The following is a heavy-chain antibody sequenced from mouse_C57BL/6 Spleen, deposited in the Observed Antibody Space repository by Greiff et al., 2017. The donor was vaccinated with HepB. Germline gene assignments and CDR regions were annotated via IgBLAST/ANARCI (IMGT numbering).Heavy chain of an antibody. CDR3: ARGTTVNPFDY. D-gene: IGHD1-1*01. J-gene: IGHJ2*01. CDR2: IYPGDGDT. Sequence: QVQLQQSGPELVKPGASVKISCKASGYTFSSSWMNWVKQRPGKGLEWIGRIYPGDGDTNYNGKFKGKATLTADKSSSTAYMQLSSLTSEDSAVYFCARGTTVNPFDYWGQGTTLTVSS. CDR1: GYTFSSSW. V-gene: IGHV1-82*01.